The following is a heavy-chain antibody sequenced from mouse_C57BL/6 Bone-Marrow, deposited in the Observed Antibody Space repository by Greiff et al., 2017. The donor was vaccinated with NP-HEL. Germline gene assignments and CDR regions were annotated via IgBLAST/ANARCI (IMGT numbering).Heavy chain of an antibody. CDR1: GYAFSSSW. CDR2: IYPGDGDT. V-gene: IGHV1-82*01. J-gene: IGHJ2*01. D-gene: IGHD1-1*01. CDR3: AKPLDYYGSRGYYDD. Sequence: VQLQESGPELVKPGASVKISCKASGYAFSSSWMNWVKQRPGKGLEWIGRIYPGDGDTNYNGKFKGKATLTADTSSSTAYMQLSSLTSEDSAVYICAKPLDYYGSRGYYDDWGQGTTLTVSS.